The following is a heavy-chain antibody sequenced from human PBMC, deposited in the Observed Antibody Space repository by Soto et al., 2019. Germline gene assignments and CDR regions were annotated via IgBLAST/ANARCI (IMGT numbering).Heavy chain of an antibody. CDR2: IYYSGST. D-gene: IGHD1-1*01. CDR3: ARVEGWFDP. J-gene: IGHJ5*02. Sequence: SETLSLTCTVSGGSISSYYWSWIRQPPGKGLEWIGYIYYSGSTYYNPSLKSRVTISVDTSKNQFSLKLSSVTAADTAVYYCARVEGWFDPWGQGTLVTVPS. V-gene: IGHV4-59*12. CDR1: GGSISSYY.